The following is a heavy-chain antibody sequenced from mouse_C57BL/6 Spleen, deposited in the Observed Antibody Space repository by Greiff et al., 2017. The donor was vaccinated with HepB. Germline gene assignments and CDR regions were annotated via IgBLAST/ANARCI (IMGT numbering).Heavy chain of an antibody. Sequence: VQLQQSGPELVKPGASVKISCKASGYTFTDYYMNWVKQSHGKSLEWIGDINPNNGGTSYNQKFKGKATLTVDKSSGTAYMELRSLTSEDSAVYYCARKGDYYGSSSWFAYWGQGTLVTVSA. D-gene: IGHD1-1*01. V-gene: IGHV1-26*01. CDR1: GYTFTDYY. CDR2: INPNNGGT. CDR3: ARKGDYYGSSSWFAY. J-gene: IGHJ3*01.